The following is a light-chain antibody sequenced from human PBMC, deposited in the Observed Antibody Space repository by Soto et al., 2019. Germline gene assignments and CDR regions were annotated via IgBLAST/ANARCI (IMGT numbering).Light chain of an antibody. CDR1: QSVSSN. CDR2: GAS. J-gene: IGKJ4*01. Sequence: EIVLTQSPATLSVSPGERATLYCRASQSVSSNLAWYQQKPGQSPRLLIYGASSRATGIPDRFSGSGSGTDFTLTISRLEPEDFAVYYCQQYGNTHLTFGGGTKVDI. V-gene: IGKV3-20*01. CDR3: QQYGNTHLT.